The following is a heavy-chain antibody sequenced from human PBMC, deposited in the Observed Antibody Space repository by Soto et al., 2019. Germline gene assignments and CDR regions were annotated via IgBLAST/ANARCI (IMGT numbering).Heavy chain of an antibody. CDR2: INHSGST. CDR1: GGSFSGYY. CDR3: ATAMRDSNYPNWFDP. D-gene: IGHD4-4*01. J-gene: IGHJ5*02. Sequence: SEILSLSCSVYGGSFSGYYWSWIRQPPGKGLEWIGEINHSGSTNYNPSLKSRVTISVDTSKNQFSLKLSSVTAADTAVYYCATAMRDSNYPNWFDPWGQGTLVTFSS. V-gene: IGHV4-34*01.